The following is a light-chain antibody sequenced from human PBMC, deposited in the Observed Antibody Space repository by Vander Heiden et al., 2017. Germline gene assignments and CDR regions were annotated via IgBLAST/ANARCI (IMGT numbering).Light chain of an antibody. CDR1: RSLLYSFNNKNY. J-gene: IGKJ1*01. V-gene: IGKV4-1*01. Sequence: DIVMTQSPASRLVSLAERDTIACRSSRSLLYSFNNKNYLAWYQQKSGQPPKLLLYWASNRESGVPDRFSGSGSGTDFTLTISSLQAEDVAVYYCQQYFTTPPSFGQGTKVEI. CDR2: WAS. CDR3: QQYFTTPPS.